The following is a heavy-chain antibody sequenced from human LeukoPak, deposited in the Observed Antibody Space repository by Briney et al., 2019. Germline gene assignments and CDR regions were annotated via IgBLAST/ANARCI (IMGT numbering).Heavy chain of an antibody. CDR3: ARTTTKYNTHDY. CDR2: IYDSGST. CDR1: GGSFRGSY. Sequence: PSETLSLTCTVSGGSFRGSYWSWIRQPPGKGLGWIGYIYDSGSTDYNPSLKSRVTISVDTSKNQFSLKLNSMTAADTAVYYCARTTTKYNTHDYWGRGTLVTVSS. J-gene: IGHJ4*02. V-gene: IGHV4-59*01. D-gene: IGHD4-17*01.